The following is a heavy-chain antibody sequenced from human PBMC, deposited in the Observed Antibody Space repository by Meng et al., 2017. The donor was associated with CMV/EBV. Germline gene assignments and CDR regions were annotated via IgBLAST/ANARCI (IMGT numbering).Heavy chain of an antibody. CDR2: IIPILGIA. CDR1: GGTFSSYT. D-gene: IGHD6-13*01. CDR3: ARAPRSSSPGPYYYYYGMDV. J-gene: IGHJ6*02. V-gene: IGHV1-69*02. Sequence: SVKVSCKASGGTFSSYTISWVRQAPGQGREWMGRIIPILGIANYAQKFQGRVTITADKSTSTAYMELSSLRSEDTAVYYCARAPRSSSPGPYYYYYGMDVWGQGTTVTVSS.